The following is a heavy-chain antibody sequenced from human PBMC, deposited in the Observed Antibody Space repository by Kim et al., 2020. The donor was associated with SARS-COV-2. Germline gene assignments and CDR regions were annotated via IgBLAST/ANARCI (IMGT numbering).Heavy chain of an antibody. V-gene: IGHV6-1*01. D-gene: IGHD3-16*02. CDR1: GDSISSPNVD. CDR3: TRHRYSKMDV. J-gene: IGHJ6*02. Sequence: SETLSLTCVVSGDSISSPNVDWTWVRQSPSRGLEWLGRTFYLSTWHTFYAVSVRGRITINADTSKNQLSLLLTSVSPDDTAVYYCTRHRYSKMDVWGQGSAVTVSS. CDR2: TFYLSTWHT.